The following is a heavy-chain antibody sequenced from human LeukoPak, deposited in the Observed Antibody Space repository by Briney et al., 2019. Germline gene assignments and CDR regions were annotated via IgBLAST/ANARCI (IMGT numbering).Heavy chain of an antibody. CDR3: AKEFNRGLPDY. J-gene: IGHJ4*02. Sequence: GGSLRLSCAASGFTFSSFGMHWVRQAPGKGLEWVAVISYDGSNEYYADSVKGRFTISRDNSKNTLYLQMSSLRAEDTAVYYCAKEFNRGLPDYWGQGTLVTVPS. CDR2: ISYDGSNE. CDR1: GFTFSSFG. V-gene: IGHV3-30*18. D-gene: IGHD2-21*01.